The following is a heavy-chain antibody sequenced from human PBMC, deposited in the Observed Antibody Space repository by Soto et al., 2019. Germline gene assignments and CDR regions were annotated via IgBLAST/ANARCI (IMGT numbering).Heavy chain of an antibody. J-gene: IGHJ6*02. CDR2: IYYSGST. CDR3: AREGRAMVRGLNYYGMDV. CDR1: GGSISSGGYY. D-gene: IGHD3-10*01. Sequence: SETLSLTCTVSGGSISSGGYYWSWIRQHPGKGLEWIGYIYYSGSTYYNPSLKSRVTISVDTSKNQFSLKLSSVTSADTAVYYPAREGRAMVRGLNYYGMDVWGQGTTLTVSS. V-gene: IGHV4-31*03.